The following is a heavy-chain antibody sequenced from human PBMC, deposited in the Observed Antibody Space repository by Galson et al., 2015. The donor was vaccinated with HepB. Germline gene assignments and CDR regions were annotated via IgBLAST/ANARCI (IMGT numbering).Heavy chain of an antibody. D-gene: IGHD3-22*01. J-gene: IGHJ3*02. V-gene: IGHV3-15*01. CDR1: GFTFSNAW. CDR3: TTSEDYYDSSGYPRDAFDI. CDR2: IKSKTDGGTT. Sequence: SLRLSCAASGFTFSNAWMSWVRQAPGKGLEWVGRIKSKTDGGTTDYAAPVKGRFTISRDDSKNTLYLQMNSLKTEDTAVYYCTTSEDYYDSSGYPRDAFDIWGQGTMVTVSS.